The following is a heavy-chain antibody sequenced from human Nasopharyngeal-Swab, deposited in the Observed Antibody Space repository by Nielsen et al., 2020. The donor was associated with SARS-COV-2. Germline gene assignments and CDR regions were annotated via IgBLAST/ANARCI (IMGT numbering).Heavy chain of an antibody. Sequence: ASVKVSCKASGYTFTSYGISWVRQAPGQGLEWMGWISAYNGNTNYAQKLQGRVTMTTDTSTSTAYMELRSLRSDDTAVYYCARRSDTAMVTPIDYWGQGTPVTVSS. CDR1: GYTFTSYG. CDR3: ARRSDTAMVTPIDY. V-gene: IGHV1-18*01. J-gene: IGHJ4*02. D-gene: IGHD5-18*01. CDR2: ISAYNGNT.